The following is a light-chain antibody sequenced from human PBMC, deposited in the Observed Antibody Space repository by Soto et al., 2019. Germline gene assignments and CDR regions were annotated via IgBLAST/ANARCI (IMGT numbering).Light chain of an antibody. Sequence: SYELTQPPSVSVAPGQTATISCGGNNVGSKVVHWYQQKPGQAPVLVVYDDTYRPSGIPERFSGSNSGNTATLTISRVEAGDEADYYCQVWHIGSYRLFGGGTKLTVL. CDR2: DDT. J-gene: IGLJ2*01. V-gene: IGLV3-21*02. CDR1: NVGSKV. CDR3: QVWHIGSYRL.